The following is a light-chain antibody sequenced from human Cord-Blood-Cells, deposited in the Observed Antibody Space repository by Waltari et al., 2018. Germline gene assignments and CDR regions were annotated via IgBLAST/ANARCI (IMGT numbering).Light chain of an antibody. J-gene: IGLJ3*02. CDR3: CSYAGSSGWV. CDR2: EGS. CDR1: STVVARYNL. Sequence: QSALTQHAPASGSPGQSITISCTGTSTVVARYNLVSWYQQHPGKAPKLMIYEGSKRPSGVSNRFSGSKSGNTASLTISGLQAEDEADYYCCSYAGSSGWVFGGGTKLTVL. V-gene: IGLV2-23*01.